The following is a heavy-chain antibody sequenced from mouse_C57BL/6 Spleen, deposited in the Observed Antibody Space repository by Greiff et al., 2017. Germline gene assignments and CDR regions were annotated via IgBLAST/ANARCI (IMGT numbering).Heavy chain of an antibody. J-gene: IGHJ2*01. Sequence: EVQGVESGGDLVKPGGSLKLSCAASGFTFSSYGMSWVRQTPDKRLEWVATISSGGSYTYYPDSVKGRFTISRDNAKNTLYLQMSSLKSEDTAMYYCARHGDSSGYLYFDYWGQGTTLTVSS. D-gene: IGHD3-2*02. CDR2: ISSGGSYT. CDR3: ARHGDSSGYLYFDY. CDR1: GFTFSSYG. V-gene: IGHV5-6*01.